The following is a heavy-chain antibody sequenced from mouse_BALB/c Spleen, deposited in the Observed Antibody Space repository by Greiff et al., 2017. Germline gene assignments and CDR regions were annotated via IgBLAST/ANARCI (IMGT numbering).Heavy chain of an antibody. CDR2: ISTYYGNT. Sequence: VQLQESGPELVRPGVSVKISCKGSGYTFTDYAMHWVKQSHAKSLEWIGVISTYYGNTNYNQKFKGKATMTVDKPSSTAYMELARLTSEDSAIYYCARSGKAPLDYWGQGTSVTVSS. D-gene: IGHD3-1*01. V-gene: IGHV1-67*01. CDR3: ARSGKAPLDY. CDR1: GYTFTDYA. J-gene: IGHJ4*01.